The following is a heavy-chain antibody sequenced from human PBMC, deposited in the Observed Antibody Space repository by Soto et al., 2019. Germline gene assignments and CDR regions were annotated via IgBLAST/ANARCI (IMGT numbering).Heavy chain of an antibody. V-gene: IGHV3-23*01. J-gene: IGHJ1*01. D-gene: IGHD6-6*01. Sequence: GGSLRLSCAASGFTFSSYAMSCVRQAPGKGLEWFSAISGSGGSTYYADSVKGRFTISRDNSKNTLYLQMNSLRAEDTAVYYCAKNVIDRYSSSEHWGQGTLVTVSS. CDR1: GFTFSSYA. CDR2: ISGSGGST. CDR3: AKNVIDRYSSSEH.